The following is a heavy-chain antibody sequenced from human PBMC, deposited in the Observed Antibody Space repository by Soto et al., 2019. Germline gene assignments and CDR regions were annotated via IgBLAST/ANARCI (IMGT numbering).Heavy chain of an antibody. CDR1: GGSISRYY. CDR3: ARSGCSGGSCFSYAYFYGMDV. CDR2: IYFSGST. D-gene: IGHD2-15*01. Sequence: QVQPQESGPGLVKPSETLSLTCTVSGGSISRYYWSWIRQPAGKGLEWLGRIYFSGSTNYNPSVKSRFTMSVDTSKNQFSLKLSSVTAADTAVYFCARSGCSGGSCFSYAYFYGMDVWGQGTTVTVSS. J-gene: IGHJ6*02. V-gene: IGHV4-4*07.